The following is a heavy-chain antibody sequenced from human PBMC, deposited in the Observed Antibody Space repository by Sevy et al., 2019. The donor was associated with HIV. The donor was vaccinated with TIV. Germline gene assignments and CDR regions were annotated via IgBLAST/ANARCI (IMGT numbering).Heavy chain of an antibody. CDR2: ISSSGTTI. J-gene: IGHJ5*02. V-gene: IGHV3-48*03. CDR1: GFTFSSYE. Sequence: GGFLRLSCAASGFTFSSYEMTWVRQTPGKGLEWVSSISSSGTTIYYGDSVEGRFTISRDNPKKSLYLQMNSLRAEDTAVYYCARKGGAYDIGFDPWGQGTLVTVSS. D-gene: IGHD3-22*01. CDR3: ARKGGAYDIGFDP.